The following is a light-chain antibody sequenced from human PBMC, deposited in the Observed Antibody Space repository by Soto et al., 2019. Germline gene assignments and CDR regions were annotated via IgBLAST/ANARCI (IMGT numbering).Light chain of an antibody. Sequence: QSALTQPRSVSGSPGQSVTISCTGTSSDVGDYTYVSWYEQRPGKDPKVMIYDVSRRPSGVPDRYSGSKSGNTAYLTISGLHADDEADYSCCSYAGSYTWVFGGGTKLTVL. CDR3: CSYAGSYTWV. CDR2: DVS. V-gene: IGLV2-11*01. J-gene: IGLJ3*02. CDR1: SSDVGDYTY.